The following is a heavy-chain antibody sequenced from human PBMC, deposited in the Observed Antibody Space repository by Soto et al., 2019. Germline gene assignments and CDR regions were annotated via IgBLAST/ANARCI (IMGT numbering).Heavy chain of an antibody. CDR3: VKVWAGVVHIYYFDY. CDR2: ISSNGGST. D-gene: IGHD3-3*01. J-gene: IGHJ4*02. V-gene: IGHV3-64D*08. Sequence: EVQLVESGGGLVQPGGSLRLSCSASGFTFSSYAMHWVRQAPGKGLEYVSAISSNGGSTYYADSVKGRFTISRDNSKNTLYLQMSSLRAEDTAVYYCVKVWAGVVHIYYFDYWGQGTLVTVSS. CDR1: GFTFSSYA.